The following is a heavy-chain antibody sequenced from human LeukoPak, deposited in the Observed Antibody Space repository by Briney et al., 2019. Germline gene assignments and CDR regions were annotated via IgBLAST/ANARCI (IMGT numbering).Heavy chain of an antibody. D-gene: IGHD3-16*02. Sequence: GGSLRLSCTASGLSLNNYAMSWVRQVPGKGLEWVSDINGSGGRTNYADSVKGRFTISRDNSKNTLYLQMNSLRAEDTAVYYCAREDPSSYDYVWGSYRPTRKGFDPWGQGTLVTVSS. CDR1: GLSLNNYA. V-gene: IGHV3-23*01. CDR3: AREDPSSYDYVWGSYRPTRKGFDP. J-gene: IGHJ5*02. CDR2: INGSGGRT.